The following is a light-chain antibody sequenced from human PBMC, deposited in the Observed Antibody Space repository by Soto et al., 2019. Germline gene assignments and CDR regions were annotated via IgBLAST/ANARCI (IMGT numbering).Light chain of an antibody. CDR3: AQIYTAQWT. V-gene: IGKV1-39*01. CDR1: ENIKNY. CDR2: GAS. Sequence: DIHVTQSPSSLPASLGDRATITCRASENIKNYLTWYQQKPGKAPKLLIYGASTLKTGVPSRFSGSGSGTDFTFTIGGLQPDDFATYYCAQIYTAQWTFGQGTRVDLK. J-gene: IGKJ1*01.